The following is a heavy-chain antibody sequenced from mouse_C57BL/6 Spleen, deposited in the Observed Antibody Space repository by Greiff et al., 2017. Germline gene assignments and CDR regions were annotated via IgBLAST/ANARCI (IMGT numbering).Heavy chain of an antibody. Sequence: QVQLQQPGAELVKPGASVKVSCKASGYTFTSYWMHWVKQRPGQGLEWIGRIHPSDSDTTYNPKFKGKATLTVDKSSSTAYMQLSSLASEDSAVYYWAISSGLRDAMDYWGQGTSVTVSS. D-gene: IGHD3-1*01. J-gene: IGHJ4*01. CDR1: GYTFTSYW. CDR2: IHPSDSDT. V-gene: IGHV1-74*01. CDR3: AISSGLRDAMDY.